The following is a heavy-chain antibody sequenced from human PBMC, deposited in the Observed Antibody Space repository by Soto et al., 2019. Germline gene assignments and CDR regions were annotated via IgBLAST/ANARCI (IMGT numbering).Heavy chain of an antibody. J-gene: IGHJ6*02. CDR1: GGSISSGGYY. CDR3: ARDSIAARPSPYYYYYGMDV. CDR2: IYYSGST. D-gene: IGHD6-6*01. Sequence: SSETLSLTCTVSGGSISSGGYYWSWIRQHPGKGLEWIGYIYYSGSTYYNPSLKSRVTISVDTSKNQFSLKLSSVTAADTAVYYCARDSIAARPSPYYYYYGMDVWGQGTTVTVSS. V-gene: IGHV4-31*03.